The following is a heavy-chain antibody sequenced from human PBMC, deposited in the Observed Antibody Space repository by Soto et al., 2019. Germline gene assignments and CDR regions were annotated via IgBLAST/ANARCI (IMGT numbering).Heavy chain of an antibody. V-gene: IGHV2-5*02. Sequence: QITLKESGPTLVKPTQTLTLTCTFSGFSLSITRVGVGWIRQPPGKALEWLALIYWDDDKRYSPFLKSRLTHXXXTXXNQVVLTLTHMAPMDTATYFCPNTLVAGLGYYFDYWGQGTLVTVSS. D-gene: IGHD6-19*01. CDR2: IYWDDDK. J-gene: IGHJ4*02. CDR3: PNTLVAGLGYYFDY. CDR1: GFSLSITRVG.